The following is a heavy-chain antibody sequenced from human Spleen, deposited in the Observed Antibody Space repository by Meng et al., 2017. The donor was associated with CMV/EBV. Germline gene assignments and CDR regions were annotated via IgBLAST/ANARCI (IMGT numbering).Heavy chain of an antibody. Sequence: GSLRLSCTVSGGSISSYYWSWIRQPPGKGLEWIGYIYYSGSTNYNPSLKSRVTISVDTSKNQFSLKLSSVTAADTAVYYCARMATTDYFDYWGQGTLVTVSS. CDR3: ARMATTDYFDY. CDR2: IYYSGST. V-gene: IGHV4-59*01. D-gene: IGHD5-24*01. J-gene: IGHJ4*02. CDR1: GGSISSYY.